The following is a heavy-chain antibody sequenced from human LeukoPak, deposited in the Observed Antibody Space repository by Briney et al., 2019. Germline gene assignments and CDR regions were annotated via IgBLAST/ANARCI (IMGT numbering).Heavy chain of an antibody. CDR2: IYSGGST. V-gene: IGHV3-53*01. Sequence: GGSLRLSCAASGFTFSSYAMSWVRQAPGKGLEWVSVIYSGGSTYYADSVKGRFTISRDNSKNTLYLQMSSLRAEDTAVYYCARDLYCGGDCFPYYYYGMDVWGQGTTVTVSS. CDR1: GFTFSSYA. J-gene: IGHJ6*02. CDR3: ARDLYCGGDCFPYYYYGMDV. D-gene: IGHD2-21*02.